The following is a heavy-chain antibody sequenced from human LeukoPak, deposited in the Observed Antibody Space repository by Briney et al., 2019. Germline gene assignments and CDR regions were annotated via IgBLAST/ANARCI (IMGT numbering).Heavy chain of an antibody. CDR1: GGSISSGGFC. CDR3: ARLIGGCYYYGVDV. Sequence: PSQTLSLTCTVSGGSISSGGFCWSWIRQHPGKGLEWIGYIYYSGSAYYNPSLESRLTILVDTSKNQFSLNLSSVTAADTAVYYCARLIGGCYYYGVDVWGQGTTVTVSS. V-gene: IGHV4-31*03. CDR2: IYYSGSA. J-gene: IGHJ6*02.